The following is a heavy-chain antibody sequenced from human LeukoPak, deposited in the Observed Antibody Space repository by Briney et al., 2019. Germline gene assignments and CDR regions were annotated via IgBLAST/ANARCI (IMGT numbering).Heavy chain of an antibody. D-gene: IGHD2-2*01. CDR2: INSDGSST. Sequence: PGGSLRLSCAASGFTFSSYWMHWVRQAPGKGLVWVSRINSDGSSTSYADSVKGRFTISRDNAKNTLYLQMNSLRAEDTAVYYCARENSVPAAMIGYYYYMDVWGKGTTVTVSS. V-gene: IGHV3-74*01. J-gene: IGHJ6*03. CDR3: ARENSVPAAMIGYYYYMDV. CDR1: GFTFSSYW.